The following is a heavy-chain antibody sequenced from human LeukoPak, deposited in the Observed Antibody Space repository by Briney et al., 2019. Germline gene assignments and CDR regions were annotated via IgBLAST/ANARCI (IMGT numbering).Heavy chain of an antibody. CDR1: GLTLSGHS. D-gene: IGHD3-22*01. V-gene: IGHV3-21*06. Sequence: GGSLRLSCVASGLTLSGHSMTWVRQAPGAGLGGVSSLSSNGAYVYYADSLRGRFTISRDNAKNSLFLQINSLSAEDTGVYYCARGSADMIIVDRLDYWGHGTLVTVSP. CDR3: ARGSADMIIVDRLDY. CDR2: LSSNGAYV. J-gene: IGHJ4*01.